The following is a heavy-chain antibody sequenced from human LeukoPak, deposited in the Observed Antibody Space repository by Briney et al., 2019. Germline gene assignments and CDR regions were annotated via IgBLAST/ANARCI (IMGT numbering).Heavy chain of an antibody. CDR3: ARGLGATVVNYGMDV. J-gene: IGHJ6*02. Sequence: SETLSLTCTLCVGSINLCYGSWTRHPPGKALEWIRYIHCSGSTIFHPSRESPVNKSQKTSKNQLSMKLTSMTAADTAVYYCARGLGATVVNYGMDVWGQGTTVTVSS. CDR2: IHCSGST. D-gene: IGHD4-23*01. V-gene: IGHV4-59*01. CDR1: VGSINLCY.